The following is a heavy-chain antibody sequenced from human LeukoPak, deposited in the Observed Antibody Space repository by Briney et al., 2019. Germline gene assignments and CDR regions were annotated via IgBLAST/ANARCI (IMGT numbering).Heavy chain of an antibody. CDR3: AKGYGSGSYYNPFDY. D-gene: IGHD3-10*01. V-gene: IGHV3-21*01. J-gene: IGHJ4*02. Sequence: GGALRLSCATSGFTFSNSDMNWVRQAPGKGLEWVSSITTTSSYIYYADSVRGRFTISRDNAKNTLYLQMNSLRAEDTAVYYCAKGYGSGSYYNPFDYWGQGTLVTVSS. CDR2: ITTTSSYI. CDR1: GFTFSNSD.